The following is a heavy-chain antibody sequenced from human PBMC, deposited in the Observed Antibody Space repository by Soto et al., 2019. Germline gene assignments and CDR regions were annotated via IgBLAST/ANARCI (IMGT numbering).Heavy chain of an antibody. CDR2: ITAGGNT. CDR1: AFTFSDYA. CDR3: AKGPTATTTRADY. D-gene: IGHD1-1*01. Sequence: EVQLLESVGGLVQPGGSLRLSCAASAFTFSDYAMNWVRQAPGKGLEWVSQITAGGNTYYADSVKGRFTISRDNSKNTLYLQMNSLRAEDTAVYYCAKGPTATTTRADYWGQGILVTVSS. V-gene: IGHV3-23*01. J-gene: IGHJ4*02.